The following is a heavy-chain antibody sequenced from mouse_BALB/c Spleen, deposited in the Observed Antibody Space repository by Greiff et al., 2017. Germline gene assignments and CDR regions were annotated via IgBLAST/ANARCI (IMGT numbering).Heavy chain of an antibody. CDR1: GYSFTSYY. V-gene: IGHV1S135*01. D-gene: IGHD2-14*01. CDR3: ARSGYYRYDEGYYFDY. CDR2: IDPFNGGT. J-gene: IGHJ2*01. Sequence: VQLQQSGPELMKPGASVKISCKASGYSFTSYYMHWVKQSHGKSLEWIGYIDPFNGGTSYNQKFKGKATLTVDKSSSTAYMHLSSLTSEDSAVYYCARSGYYRYDEGYYFDYWGQGTTLTVSS.